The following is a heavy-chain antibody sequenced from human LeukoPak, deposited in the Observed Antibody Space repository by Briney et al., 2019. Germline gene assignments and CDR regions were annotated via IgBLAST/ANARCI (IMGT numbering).Heavy chain of an antibody. J-gene: IGHJ6*03. CDR1: GGSFSGYY. V-gene: IGHV4-34*01. D-gene: IGHD6-6*01. CDR3: ARGGSIAARHGSYRIYYYYYMDV. Sequence: SETLSLTCAVYGGSFSGYYWSWIRQPPGKGLEWIGEINHSGSTNYNPSLKSRVTISVDTSKNQFSLKLSSVAAADTAVYYCARGGSIAARHGSYRIYYYYYMDVWGKGTTVTVSS. CDR2: INHSGST.